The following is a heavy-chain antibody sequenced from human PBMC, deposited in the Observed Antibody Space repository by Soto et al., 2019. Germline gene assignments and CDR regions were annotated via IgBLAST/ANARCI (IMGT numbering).Heavy chain of an antibody. Sequence: LRLSCAASGFTFRSYDMHWVRQPTGKGLEWVSTIGTTGDTFYPGSVKGRFTISRENAKNSLYLQMNSLRAGDTAVYYCARSRPAAANYYYFALDVWGQGTTVTV. V-gene: IGHV3-13*01. D-gene: IGHD2-2*01. CDR3: ARSRPAAANYYYFALDV. J-gene: IGHJ6*02. CDR1: GFTFRSYD. CDR2: IGTTGDT.